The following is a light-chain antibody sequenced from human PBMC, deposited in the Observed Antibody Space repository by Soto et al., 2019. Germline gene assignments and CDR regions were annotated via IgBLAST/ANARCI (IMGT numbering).Light chain of an antibody. CDR1: KIGTKS. V-gene: IGLV3-21*02. CDR3: QVWDSSTDQNVV. CDR2: DDS. J-gene: IGLJ2*01. Sequence: SYELTQPPSVSVAPGQTARITCGGNKIGTKSVHWYQQKPGQAPALVVFDDSDRPSGIPERFSGSNSGNTATLTISRVEAGDEADYYCQVWDSSTDQNVVFGGGTKVTVL.